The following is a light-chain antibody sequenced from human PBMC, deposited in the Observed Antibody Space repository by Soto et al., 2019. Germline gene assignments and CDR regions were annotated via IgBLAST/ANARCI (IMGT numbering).Light chain of an antibody. J-gene: IGKJ4*01. CDR1: QSVSTS. CDR3: QQYASSPPT. CDR2: GAS. V-gene: IGKV3-20*01. Sequence: EIMLTQSPGTLSLSPGERATLSCRASQSVSTSLAWYQHKPGQAPRLLIYGASSRATGIPDRFSDSGSGTDFTLTINRLEPEDFAIYYCQQYASSPPTFGGGTKVEIK.